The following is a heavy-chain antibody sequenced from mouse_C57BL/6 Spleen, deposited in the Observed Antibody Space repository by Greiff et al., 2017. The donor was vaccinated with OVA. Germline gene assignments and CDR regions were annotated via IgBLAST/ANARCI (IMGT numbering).Heavy chain of an antibody. CDR2: ISDGGSYT. J-gene: IGHJ2*01. CDR1: GFTFSSYA. CDR3: ARDQDLLFDY. V-gene: IGHV5-4*01. Sequence: DVQLQESGGGLVKPGGSLKLSCAASGFTFSSYAMSWVRQTPEKRLEWVATISDGGSYTYYPDNVKGRFTISRDNAKNNLYLQMSHLKSEDTAMYYCARDQDLLFDYWGQGTTLTVSS. D-gene: IGHD3-2*02.